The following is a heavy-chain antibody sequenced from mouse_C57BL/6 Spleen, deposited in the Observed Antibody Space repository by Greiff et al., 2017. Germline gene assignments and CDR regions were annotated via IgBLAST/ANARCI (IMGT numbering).Heavy chain of an antibody. CDR2: IYPGDGDT. V-gene: IGHV1-80*01. CDR3: ARSDYYGSSYEGFAY. CDR1: GYAFSSYW. D-gene: IGHD1-1*01. J-gene: IGHJ3*01. Sequence: QVQLQQSGAELVKPGASVKISCKASGYAFSSYWMNWVKQRPGKGLEWIGQIYPGDGDTNYNGKFKGKATLTADKSSSTAYMQLSSLTSEDSAVYVCARSDYYGSSYEGFAYWGQGTLVTVSA.